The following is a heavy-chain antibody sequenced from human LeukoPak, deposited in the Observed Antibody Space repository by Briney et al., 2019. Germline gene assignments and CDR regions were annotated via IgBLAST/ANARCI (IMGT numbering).Heavy chain of an antibody. V-gene: IGHV3-53*01. CDR3: ARSPKYQLLSGWFDP. D-gene: IGHD2-2*01. J-gene: IGHJ5*02. CDR1: GFTVDSNY. CDR2: IYTGGNT. Sequence: GGSLRLSCAASGFTVDSNYLSWVRQAPGKGLEWVSTIYTGGNTYYAASVKGRFTISRDFSKNTVFLHMNSLRAEDTAMYYCARSPKYQLLSGWFDPWGQGTLVTVSS.